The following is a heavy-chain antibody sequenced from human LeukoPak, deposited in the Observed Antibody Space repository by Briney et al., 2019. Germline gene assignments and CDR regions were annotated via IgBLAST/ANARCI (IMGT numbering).Heavy chain of an antibody. V-gene: IGHV3-23*01. Sequence: GGSLRLSCAASGFTFTNYAMSWVRQAPGKGLEWVSTIIGSGGSTYYADSVKGRFTISRDNSKNTLYLQMNSLRAEDTAVYYCAKVAWNVVGAQRLDYWGQGTLGTVSS. D-gene: IGHD2-15*01. CDR1: GFTFTNYA. J-gene: IGHJ4*02. CDR3: AKVAWNVVGAQRLDY. CDR2: IIGSGGST.